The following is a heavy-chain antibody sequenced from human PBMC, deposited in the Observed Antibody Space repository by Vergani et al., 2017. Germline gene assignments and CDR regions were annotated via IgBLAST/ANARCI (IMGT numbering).Heavy chain of an antibody. V-gene: IGHV4-39*01. D-gene: IGHD4-17*01. CDR3: ARRGYGDYGRDYYGMDV. CDR1: GGSISSSSYY. Sequence: QLQLQESGPGLVKPSETLSLTCTVSGGSISSSSYYWGWIRQPPGKGLEWIGSIYYSGSTYYNPSLKSRVTISVDTSKNQFSLKLSSVTAADTAVYYCARRGYGDYGRDYYGMDVWGQGTTVTVSS. J-gene: IGHJ6*02. CDR2: IYYSGST.